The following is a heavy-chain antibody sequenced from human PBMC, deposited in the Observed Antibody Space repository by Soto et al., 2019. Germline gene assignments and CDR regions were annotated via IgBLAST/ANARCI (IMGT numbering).Heavy chain of an antibody. D-gene: IGHD2-2*01. CDR2: INQDGSEK. J-gene: IGHJ4*02. Sequence: LRLSSAASGLTFSGSTIHWVRQASGKGLEWVANINQDGSEKYYMDSVKGRFTISRDNVKNSLYLQMNSLRAEDTALYYCARDAVVAAAGSDYWGQGTLVTVSS. CDR3: ARDAVVAAAGSDY. V-gene: IGHV3-7*01. CDR1: GLTFSGST.